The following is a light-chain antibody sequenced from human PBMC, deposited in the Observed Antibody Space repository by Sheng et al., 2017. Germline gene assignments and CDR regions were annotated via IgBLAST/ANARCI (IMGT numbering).Light chain of an antibody. J-gene: IGKJ4*01. CDR3: QKYNSPPLT. Sequence: DIQMTQSPSSLSASVGDRVTITCRASQGISNYLAWYQQKPGKVPKVLIYAASTLRSGVPSRFSGSGSGTDFTLTISSLQPEDVATYYCQKYNSPPLTFGGGTKVEIK. CDR2: AAS. V-gene: IGKV1-27*01. CDR1: QGISNY.